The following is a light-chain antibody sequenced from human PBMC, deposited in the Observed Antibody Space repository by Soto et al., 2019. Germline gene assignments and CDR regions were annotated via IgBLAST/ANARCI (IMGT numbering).Light chain of an antibody. CDR3: QVWDTSEHHYV. Sequence: SYELTQPPSVAVAPGQTAKSTCVGDDIGSKSVHLYQHKPGRSPVLVVHDNDDRPSEIPARFSRSNSGNTATXTXXTXEAGDEADFYCQVWDTSEHHYVFGIGTKVTVL. CDR2: DND. CDR1: DIGSKS. V-gene: IGLV3-21*02. J-gene: IGLJ1*01.